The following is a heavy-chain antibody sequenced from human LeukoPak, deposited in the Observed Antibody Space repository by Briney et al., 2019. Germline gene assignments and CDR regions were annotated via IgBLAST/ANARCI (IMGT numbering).Heavy chain of an antibody. CDR3: ARGGARFLEWLSLYAYTDV. CDR2: INHSGST. J-gene: IGHJ6*03. D-gene: IGHD3-3*01. V-gene: IGHV4-34*01. Sequence: PSETLSLTCAVYGGSFSGYYWSWIRQPPGKGLEWIGEINHSGSTNYNPSLKSRVTISVDTSKNQFSLKLSSVTAADTAVYYCARGGARFLEWLSLYAYTDVWGKGTTVTVSS. CDR1: GGSFSGYY.